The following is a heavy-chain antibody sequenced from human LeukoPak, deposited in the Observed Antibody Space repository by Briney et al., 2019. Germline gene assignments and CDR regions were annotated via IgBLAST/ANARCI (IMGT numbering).Heavy chain of an antibody. D-gene: IGHD2-2*01. V-gene: IGHV1-18*01. CDR3: ARDQELLGYCSSTSCHSYAFDI. CDR1: GYTFTSYG. Sequence: ASVKVSCKASGYTFTSYGISWVRQAPGQGLEWMGWISAYNGNTNYAQKLQGRVTMTTDTSTSTAYMELRSLRSDDTAVYYCARDQELLGYCSSTSCHSYAFDIWGQGAMVTVSS. CDR2: ISAYNGNT. J-gene: IGHJ3*02.